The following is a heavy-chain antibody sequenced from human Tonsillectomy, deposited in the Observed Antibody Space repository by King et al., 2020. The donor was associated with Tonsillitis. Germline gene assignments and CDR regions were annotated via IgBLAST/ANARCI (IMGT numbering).Heavy chain of an antibody. J-gene: IGHJ4*02. CDR3: ARSFLGPIDY. CDR1: GFPLNSPGMS. D-gene: IGHD3-16*01. CDR2: FDWDDEK. Sequence: VTLKESGPALVKPTQTLTLTCTFSGFPLNSPGMSVSWIRQPPGKALEWLARFDWDDEKYYTSSLGTRLTISKDAPKNQVVLTMTNMDPVDTATYYCARSFLGPIDYWGQGILVTVSS. V-gene: IGHV2-70*04.